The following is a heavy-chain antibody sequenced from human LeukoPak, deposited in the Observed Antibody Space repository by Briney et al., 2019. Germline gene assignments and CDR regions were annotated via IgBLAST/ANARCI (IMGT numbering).Heavy chain of an antibody. J-gene: IGHJ4*02. CDR3: SRDAAQYSYRSNFDY. CDR2: LRYDGSSK. V-gene: IGHV3-30*02. Sequence: GGSLRLPCAASGFTFSNYGMLWVPQAPGKGLEWVAFLRYDGSSKYYADSVKGRFTISRDNSKNTVYVQMNSLRAEDTGVYYCSRDAAQYSYRSNFDYWGQGTLVTVSS. D-gene: IGHD3-16*02. CDR1: GFTFSNYG.